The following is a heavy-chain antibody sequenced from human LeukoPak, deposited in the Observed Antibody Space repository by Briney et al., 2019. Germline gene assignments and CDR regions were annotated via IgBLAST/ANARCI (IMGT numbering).Heavy chain of an antibody. V-gene: IGHV3-7*01. CDR3: AINGGSSSWFHPQDY. D-gene: IGHD6-13*01. Sequence: GGSLRLSCEGSGFTFSNYWMTWVRQAPGKGLEWVANIKPNGIEKHYADSVEGRFTISRDNSKNTLYLQMNSLRAEDTAVYYCAINGGSSSWFHPQDYWGQGTLVTVSS. CDR2: IKPNGIEK. J-gene: IGHJ4*02. CDR1: GFTFSNYW.